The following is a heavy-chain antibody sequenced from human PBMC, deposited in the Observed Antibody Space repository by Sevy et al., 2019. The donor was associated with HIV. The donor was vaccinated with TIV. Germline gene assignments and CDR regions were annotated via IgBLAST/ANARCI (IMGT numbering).Heavy chain of an antibody. V-gene: IGHV3-23*01. CDR1: GFTFSDFA. J-gene: IGHJ4*02. D-gene: IGHD2-15*01. CDR3: AARKDDFDC. Sequence: GGSLRLSCAASGFTFSDFAMSWVRQAPGKGLEWVSAISGSGTKTYDSASVRGRFTISRDNSKNTQYLQMNSPRTEDTAVYYCAARKDDFDCWGQGTLVTVSS. CDR2: ISGSGTKT.